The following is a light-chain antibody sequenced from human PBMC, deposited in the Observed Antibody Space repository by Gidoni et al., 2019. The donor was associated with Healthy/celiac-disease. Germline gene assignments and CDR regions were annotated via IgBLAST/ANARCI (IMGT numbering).Light chain of an antibody. CDR3: CSYAGSNTYVV. CDR2: DVS. Sequence: QSALTQPRSVSGSPGQSVTISCTGTSSDVGGYNYVSWYQQHPGKAPKLLIYDVSKRPSGVPDRFSGSKSGNTASLTISGLQAEDEADYYCCSYAGSNTYVVFGGGTKLXV. J-gene: IGLJ2*01. CDR1: SSDVGGYNY. V-gene: IGLV2-11*01.